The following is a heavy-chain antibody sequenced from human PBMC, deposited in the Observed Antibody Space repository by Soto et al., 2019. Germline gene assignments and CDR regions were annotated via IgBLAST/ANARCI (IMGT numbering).Heavy chain of an antibody. Sequence: GGSLRLSCAASGFTFSSYSMNWVRQAPGKGLEWVSAISGSGGSTYYADSVKGRFTISRDNSKNTLYLQMNSLRAEDTAVYYCAKDRGNYGWFDPWGQGTLVTVSS. CDR2: ISGSGGST. D-gene: IGHD4-4*01. V-gene: IGHV3-23*01. CDR1: GFTFSSYS. J-gene: IGHJ5*02. CDR3: AKDRGNYGWFDP.